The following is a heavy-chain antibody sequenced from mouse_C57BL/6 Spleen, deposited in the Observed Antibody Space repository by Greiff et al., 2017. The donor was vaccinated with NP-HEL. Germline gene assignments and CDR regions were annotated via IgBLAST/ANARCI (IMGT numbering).Heavy chain of an antibody. J-gene: IGHJ3*01. D-gene: IGHD1-1*01. CDR3: ARKGYGSSWGFAY. Sequence: EVQLQQSGPELVKPGASVKISCKASGYSFTGYYMNWVKQSPEKSLEWIGEINPSTGGTTYNQKFKAKATLTVDKSSSTAYMQLKSLTSEDSAVYYCARKGYGSSWGFAYWGQGTLVTVSA. V-gene: IGHV1-42*01. CDR1: GYSFTGYY. CDR2: INPSTGGT.